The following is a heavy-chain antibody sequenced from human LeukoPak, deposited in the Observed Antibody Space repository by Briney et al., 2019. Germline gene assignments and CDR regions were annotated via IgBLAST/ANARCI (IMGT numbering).Heavy chain of an antibody. CDR2: ITWNSDDM. V-gene: IGHV3-9*01. CDR3: TKVTDWRTGFDY. D-gene: IGHD3-9*01. CDR1: GFTFDGYG. J-gene: IGHJ4*02. Sequence: GRSLRLSCAASGFTFDGYGKYWVRQAPGKGLEWVSGITWNSDDMAYADSVKGRFTISRDNAKNCLYLQMNSLRVEDTALYYCTKVTDWRTGFDYWGQGTLVTVSS.